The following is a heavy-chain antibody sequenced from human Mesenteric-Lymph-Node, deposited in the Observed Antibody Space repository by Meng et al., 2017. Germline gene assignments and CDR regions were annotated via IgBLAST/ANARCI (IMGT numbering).Heavy chain of an antibody. CDR2: MDYRGST. CDR1: GDSISSTDYF. Sequence: QVQLQETGPGLVKPSQTLSLTCTVSGDSISSTDYFWSWIRQPPGKGLEWIGYMDYRGSTFYNPSLKSRVTISVDTSKNQFSLKLSSVTAADTAVYFCARGELLWDYWGQGTLVTVSS. J-gene: IGHJ4*02. CDR3: ARGELLWDY. V-gene: IGHV4-30-4*01. D-gene: IGHD2-2*01.